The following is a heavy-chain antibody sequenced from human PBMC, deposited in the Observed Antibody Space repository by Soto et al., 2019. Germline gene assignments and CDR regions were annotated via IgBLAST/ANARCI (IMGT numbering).Heavy chain of an antibody. V-gene: IGHV1-69*02. CDR3: ARGGTTVTTDY. Sequence: QVQLVQSGAEVKKPGSSVKVSCKASGGTFSSYTISWVRQAPGQGLEWMGRIIPILGIANYAQKLQGRVTITEDKSTSIAYMELSSLISEDTAVYYCARGGTTVTTDYWGQGPLVTVAS. D-gene: IGHD4-17*01. CDR1: GGTFSSYT. CDR2: IIPILGIA. J-gene: IGHJ4*02.